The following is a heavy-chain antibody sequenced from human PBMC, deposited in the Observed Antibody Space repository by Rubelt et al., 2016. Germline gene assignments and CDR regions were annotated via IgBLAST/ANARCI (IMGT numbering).Heavy chain of an antibody. J-gene: IGHJ4*02. Sequence: EVQLVESGGGLVQPGGSLRLSCGASGFTFSSYAMSWVRQPPGKGLEWVSSNSGTGGGTYYAESVRVRFTISRDNSKNTLYLQMTSLGFEDTAVYYCAKGRGYSGYDGTPFDYWGQGTLVTVSS. CDR2: NSGTGGGT. D-gene: IGHD5-12*01. CDR1: GFTFSSYA. V-gene: IGHV3-23*04. CDR3: AKGRGYSGYDGTPFDY.